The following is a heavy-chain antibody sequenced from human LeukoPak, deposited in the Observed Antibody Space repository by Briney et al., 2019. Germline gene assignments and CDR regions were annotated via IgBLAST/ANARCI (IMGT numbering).Heavy chain of an antibody. J-gene: IGHJ3*02. CDR3: ARTSRGLYSSSWYDAFDI. V-gene: IGHV4-30-2*01. CDR1: GGSISSGGYY. Sequence: TSETLSLTCTVSGGSISSGGYYWSWIRQPPGKGLEWIGYIYHSGSTYYNPSLKSRVTISVDTSKNQFSLKLSSVTAADTAVYYCARTSRGLYSSSWYDAFDIWGQGTMVTVSS. CDR2: IYHSGST. D-gene: IGHD6-13*01.